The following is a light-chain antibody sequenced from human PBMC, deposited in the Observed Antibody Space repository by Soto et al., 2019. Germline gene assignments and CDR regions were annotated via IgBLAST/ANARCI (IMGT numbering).Light chain of an antibody. CDR3: CSYAGSSTYV. CDR1: SSDVWSYNL. J-gene: IGLJ1*01. Sequence: QSVVTQPASVSGSPGQSITISCTGTSSDVWSYNLVSWYQQHPGKAPKLMIYEGSKRPSGVSNRFSGSKSGNTASLTISVLQAEDEADYYCCSYAGSSTYVFGTGTKVTVL. V-gene: IGLV2-23*01. CDR2: EGS.